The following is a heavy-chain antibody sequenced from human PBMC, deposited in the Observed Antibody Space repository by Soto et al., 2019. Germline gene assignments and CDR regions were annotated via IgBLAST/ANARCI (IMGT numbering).Heavy chain of an antibody. V-gene: IGHV3-9*01. CDR2: ISWHSRSV. D-gene: IGHD3-10*02. Sequence: GGSLRLSCAASGFIFDDYSMHWVRQVPGRGLEWVSGISWHSRSVAYADSVKGRFTISRDSANLYLQMNSLRSEDSALYYCAKGADMLDYYYFMDVWGKGTTVTVSS. CDR1: GFIFDDYS. J-gene: IGHJ6*03. CDR3: AKGADMLDYYYFMDV.